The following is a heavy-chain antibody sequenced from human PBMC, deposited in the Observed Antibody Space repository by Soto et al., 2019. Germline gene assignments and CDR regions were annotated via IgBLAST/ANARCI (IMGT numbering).Heavy chain of an antibody. CDR3: AKGPHSSGWHYFDY. J-gene: IGHJ4*02. D-gene: IGHD6-19*01. V-gene: IGHV3-23*01. Sequence: LRLSCAASGFTFSSYAMSWVRQAPGKGLEGVSTVSGSGGNTYYADSVKGRFTISRDNSENTLYLEMISLRAEDMAIYYCAKGPHSSGWHYFDYWGQGTLVTVSS. CDR1: GFTFSSYA. CDR2: VSGSGGNT.